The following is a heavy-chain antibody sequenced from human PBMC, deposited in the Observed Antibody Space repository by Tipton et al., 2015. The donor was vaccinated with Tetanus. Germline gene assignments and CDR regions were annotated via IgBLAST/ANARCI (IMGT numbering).Heavy chain of an antibody. Sequence: SLRLSCEVSGFTIGNYWMAWVRLARGKGLEWVANVNQDGSEKYSADSVKGRFTISSDNAKNSVYLQMNSLRVEDSAVYYCARDVVSGRSTHYNYGMDIWGQGTTVTVSS. CDR1: GFTIGNYW. CDR2: VNQDGSEK. CDR3: ARDVVSGRSTHYNYGMDI. D-gene: IGHD3-16*02. J-gene: IGHJ6*02. V-gene: IGHV3-7*01.